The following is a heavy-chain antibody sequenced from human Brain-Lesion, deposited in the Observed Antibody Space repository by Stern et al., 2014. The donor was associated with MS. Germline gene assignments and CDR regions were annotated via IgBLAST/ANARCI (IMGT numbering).Heavy chain of an antibody. V-gene: IGHV1-2*04. CDR1: GYTFTGYY. CDR3: ATYYYDSTGYNDF. D-gene: IGHD3-22*01. Sequence: DQLVESGAEVKKPGASVKVSCKASGYTFTGYYMHWVRQAPGQGLEWMGWINPKSGGTNYAQKFQGWVTMTRDTSINTACMELSRLRSDDTAVYYCATYYYDSTGYNDFWGQGTLVTVSS. CDR2: INPKSGGT. J-gene: IGHJ4*02.